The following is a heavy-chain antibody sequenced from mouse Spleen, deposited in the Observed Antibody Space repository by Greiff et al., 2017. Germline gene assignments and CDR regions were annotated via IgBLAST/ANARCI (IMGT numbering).Heavy chain of an antibody. Sequence: QVQLQQSDAELVKPGASVKISCKVSGFTFTDHSIHWMKQRPEQGLEWIGYIYPRDGSTKYNEKFKGKATLTADKSSSTAYMQLNSLTSEDSEGYCGGRTGSYLYAMDYWGQGTSVTVSS. CDR2: IYPRDGST. J-gene: IGHJ4*01. V-gene: IGHV1-78*01. D-gene: IGHD1-1*02. CDR1: GFTFTDHS. CDR3: GRTGSYLYAMDY.